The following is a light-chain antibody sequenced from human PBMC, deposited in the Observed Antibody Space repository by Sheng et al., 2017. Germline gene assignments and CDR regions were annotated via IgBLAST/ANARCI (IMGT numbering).Light chain of an antibody. CDR1: QGISSG. J-gene: IGKJ1*01. CDR3: LQHYDFPWT. V-gene: IGKV1-17*03. CDR2: GAS. Sequence: DIQMTQSPSSVSASVGDRVTLTCRASQGISSGLAWFQQRPGKAPKRLIYGASSLQSGVPSRFSGSGSGTEFTLTISSLQPEDFATYYCLQHYDFPWTFGQGTRVEIK.